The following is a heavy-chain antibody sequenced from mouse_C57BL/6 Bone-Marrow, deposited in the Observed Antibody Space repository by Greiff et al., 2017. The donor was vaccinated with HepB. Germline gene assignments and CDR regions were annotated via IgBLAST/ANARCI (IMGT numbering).Heavy chain of an antibody. CDR3: ARQGITTVRYFDV. CDR2: ISSGGSYT. D-gene: IGHD1-1*01. Sequence: GMLVESGGDLVKPGGSLKLSCAASGFTFSSYGMSWVRQTPDKRLEWVATISSGGSYTYYPDSVKGRFTISRDKAKNDLYLQMSSLKSEDTAMYYCARQGITTVRYFDVWGTGTTVTVSS. J-gene: IGHJ1*03. CDR1: GFTFSSYG. V-gene: IGHV5-6*02.